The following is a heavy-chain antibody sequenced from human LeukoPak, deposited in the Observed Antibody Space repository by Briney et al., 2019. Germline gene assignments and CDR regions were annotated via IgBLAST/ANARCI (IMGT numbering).Heavy chain of an antibody. V-gene: IGHV3-30-3*01. D-gene: IGHD6-25*01. CDR1: GFTFSSYV. CDR2: ISYDGSNK. J-gene: IGHJ3*02. Sequence: GGSLRLSCAASGFTFSSYVMHWVRKAPGKGLEWVAVISYDGSNKYYADSVKGRFTISRDNSKNTLYLQMNSLRAEDTAVYYCAREGIGSDAFDIWGQGTMVTVSS. CDR3: AREGIGSDAFDI.